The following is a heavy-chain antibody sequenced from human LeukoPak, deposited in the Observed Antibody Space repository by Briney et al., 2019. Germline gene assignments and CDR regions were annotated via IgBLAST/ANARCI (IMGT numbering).Heavy chain of an antibody. CDR1: GFPFSSYS. Sequence: HAGGSLRLSCSASGFPFSSYSMSWVRQGPGKGLQWVSGLSPRGGLSYYADSVKGRFTISRDDSKNTLYLGMNSLRAEDTAVYYCVKVALNYYCSGTYLMDVWGKGTTVIVSS. D-gene: IGHD3-10*01. CDR3: VKVALNYYCSGTYLMDV. V-gene: IGHV3-23*01. CDR2: LSPRGGLS. J-gene: IGHJ6*04.